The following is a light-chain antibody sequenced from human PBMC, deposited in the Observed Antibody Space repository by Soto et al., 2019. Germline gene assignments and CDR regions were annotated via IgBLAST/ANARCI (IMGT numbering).Light chain of an antibody. V-gene: IGKV3-20*01. CDR3: QQSSYSPLT. J-gene: IGKJ4*01. Sequence: EIVLTQSPGTLSLSPGERATLSCRASQSVNNNYLAWFQQKPGQAPRLLIYDASNRATGIPDRFSGSGSGTEFTLTISRLEPEDFAVYYCQQSSYSPLTFGRGTKVEIK. CDR2: DAS. CDR1: QSVNNNY.